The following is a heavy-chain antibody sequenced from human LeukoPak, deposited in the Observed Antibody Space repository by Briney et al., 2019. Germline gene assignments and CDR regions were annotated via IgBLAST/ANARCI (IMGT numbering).Heavy chain of an antibody. CDR1: GFTFSSYA. CDR3: AKSTSHSGRYGY. Sequence: GGSLRLSCAASGFTFSSYAMSGVRQAPGKGLEWVSAISGSGGSTYYADSVKGRFTISRDNSKNTLYLQMNSLRAEDTAVYYCAKSTSHSGRYGYWGQGTLVTVSS. V-gene: IGHV3-23*01. D-gene: IGHD1-26*01. CDR2: ISGSGGST. J-gene: IGHJ4*02.